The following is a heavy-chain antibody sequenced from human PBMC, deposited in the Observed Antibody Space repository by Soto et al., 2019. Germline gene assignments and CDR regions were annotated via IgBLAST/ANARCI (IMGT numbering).Heavy chain of an antibody. Sequence: GGSLRLSCAASGFTFSSYGMHWVRQAPGKGLEWVAVIWYDGSNKYYADSVKGRLTISRDNSKNTLYLQMNSLRAEDTAVYYCARDVDILTGEGAFDIWGQGTIVTVSS. J-gene: IGHJ3*02. CDR2: IWYDGSNK. D-gene: IGHD3-9*01. V-gene: IGHV3-33*01. CDR3: ARDVDILTGEGAFDI. CDR1: GFTFSSYG.